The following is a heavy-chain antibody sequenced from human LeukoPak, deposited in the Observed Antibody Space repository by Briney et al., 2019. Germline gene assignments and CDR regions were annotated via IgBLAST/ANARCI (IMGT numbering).Heavy chain of an antibody. D-gene: IGHD6-19*01. J-gene: IGHJ4*02. CDR1: GYSFTSYW. Sequence: GESLKISRKGIGYSFTSYWIGWVRQMPGKGLEWMAIIYPGDSDTKYSPSFQGQVTISADKSITTAFLQWSSLKASDTAMYYCAILSSGWYYFDYWGQGTLVTVSS. V-gene: IGHV5-51*03. CDR2: IYPGDSDT. CDR3: AILSSGWYYFDY.